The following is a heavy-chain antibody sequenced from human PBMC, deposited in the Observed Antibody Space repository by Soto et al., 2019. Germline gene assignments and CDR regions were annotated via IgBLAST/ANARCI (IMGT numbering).Heavy chain of an antibody. D-gene: IGHD6-13*01. CDR3: AGASSSPYYYYYYMDV. V-gene: IGHV4-59*01. Sequence: SETLSLTCTVSGGSISSYYWSWIRQPPGKGLEWIGYIYYSGSTNYNPSLKSRVTISVDTSKNQFSLKLSSVTAADTAVYYCAGASSSPYYYYYYMDVWGKGTTVTVSS. CDR2: IYYSGST. J-gene: IGHJ6*03. CDR1: GGSISSYY.